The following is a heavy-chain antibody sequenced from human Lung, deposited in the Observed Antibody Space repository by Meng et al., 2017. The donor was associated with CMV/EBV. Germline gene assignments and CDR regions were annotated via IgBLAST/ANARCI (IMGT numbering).Heavy chain of an antibody. J-gene: IGHJ4*02. CDR2: IRYDESDK. CDR3: AKDDPVLHQ. Sequence: QVQLWGAGGRGAQPGGSLILSCSASGFTFTSYGMHWVRQAPGKGLDWVAFIRYDESDKYYGESVKGRFTISRDTSRNTLDLQMNSLRPEDTGVYYCAKDDPVLHQWGQGTLVTVSS. CDR1: GFTFTSYG. V-gene: IGHV3-30*02.